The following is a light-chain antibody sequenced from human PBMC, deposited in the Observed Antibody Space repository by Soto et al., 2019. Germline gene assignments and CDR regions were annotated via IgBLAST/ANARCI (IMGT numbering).Light chain of an antibody. Sequence: ALTQPASVSGSPGQSLTISCTGTSSDVGGYNFVSWYQQHPGKVPKLMISEVSKRPSGVSNRFSGSKSGNTASLTISGLQAEDEADYYCSSYTTTFTVVFGGGTQLTVL. CDR2: EVS. V-gene: IGLV2-14*01. CDR3: SSYTTTFTVV. J-gene: IGLJ2*01. CDR1: SSDVGGYNF.